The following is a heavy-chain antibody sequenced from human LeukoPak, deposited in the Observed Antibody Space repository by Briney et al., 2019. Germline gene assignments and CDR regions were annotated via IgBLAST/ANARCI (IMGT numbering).Heavy chain of an antibody. CDR2: MKQDGSAR. D-gene: IGHD1-26*01. J-gene: IGHJ4*01. V-gene: IGHV3-7*01. CDR3: ARDNVGALDY. CDR1: GFTFSTYW. Sequence: PGGSLRLSCVASGFTFSTYWMAWVRQAPGKGLEWVANMKQDGSARHYADSVKGRFSISRDNSKNSVHLQMDSLRAEDTALYYCARDNVGALDYWGHGTLVTVSS.